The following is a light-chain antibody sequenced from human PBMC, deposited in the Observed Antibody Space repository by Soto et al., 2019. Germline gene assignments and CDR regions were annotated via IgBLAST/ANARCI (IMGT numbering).Light chain of an antibody. CDR2: AAS. CDR3: QQSYVTPWT. V-gene: IGKV1-39*01. CDR1: QDISSS. Sequence: IQITQSPSSLSASVGDRVTISCRASQDISSSLNWYQHKSGKAPKLLIYAASGLHSGVPSRFSGSGSGTDFTLTISSLQPEDFATYYCQQSYVTPWTFGQGTKVDIK. J-gene: IGKJ1*01.